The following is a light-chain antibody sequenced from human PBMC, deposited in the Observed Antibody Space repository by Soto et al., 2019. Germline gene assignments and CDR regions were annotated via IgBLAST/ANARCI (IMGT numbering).Light chain of an antibody. CDR2: KAS. J-gene: IGKJ4*01. CDR1: QSISSW. Sequence: DIQMTQSPSTLSASVGDTVTITCRASQSISSWLAWYQQKPGKAPKLLIQKASTLESGVPSRFSGSGSATEFTLTISRLQTDDFATYFCQQYDSYSLTFGGGTRVEIK. CDR3: QQYDSYSLT. V-gene: IGKV1-5*03.